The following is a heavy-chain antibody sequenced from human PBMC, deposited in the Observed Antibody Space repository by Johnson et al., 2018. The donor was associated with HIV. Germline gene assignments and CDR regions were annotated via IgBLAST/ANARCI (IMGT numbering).Heavy chain of an antibody. V-gene: IGHV3-11*04. Sequence: QVQLVESGGGLVQPGGSLRLSCAASGFTFNDYYMSWIRQAPGKGLEWLSYISTSGATIYYADSVKGRFTISRDNAKKSLYLQMNSLRAEDTAVYYCAKVQGFRRAFDIWGQGTMVTVS. CDR3: AKVQGFRRAFDI. D-gene: IGHD2-15*01. CDR1: GFTFNDYY. J-gene: IGHJ3*02. CDR2: ISTSGATI.